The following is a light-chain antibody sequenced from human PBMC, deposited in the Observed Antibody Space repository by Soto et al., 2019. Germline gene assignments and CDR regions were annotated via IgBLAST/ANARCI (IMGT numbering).Light chain of an antibody. Sequence: EIELTQSPGTLSLSPGERATLSCRASQSVSSNYLAWYQQKPGQAPRLLIYGASNRATGIPDRFSGSGSGTDFTLTISRLEPEDSAVYYCQQYGTSPLFGQGTKLEIK. CDR2: GAS. CDR3: QQYGTSPL. J-gene: IGKJ2*01. V-gene: IGKV3-20*01. CDR1: QSVSSNY.